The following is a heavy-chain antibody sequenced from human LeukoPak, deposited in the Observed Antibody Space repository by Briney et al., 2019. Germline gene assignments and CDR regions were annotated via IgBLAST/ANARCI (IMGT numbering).Heavy chain of an antibody. Sequence: GSLRLSCAASGFSVSSNDMSWIRQPPGKGLEWIGEINHSGSTNYNPSLKSRVTISVDTSKNQFSLKLSSVTAADTAVYYCARVTELLYVDYWGQGTLVTVSS. D-gene: IGHD2-2*02. J-gene: IGHJ4*02. CDR3: ARVTELLYVDY. CDR1: GFSVSSND. V-gene: IGHV4-34*01. CDR2: INHSGST.